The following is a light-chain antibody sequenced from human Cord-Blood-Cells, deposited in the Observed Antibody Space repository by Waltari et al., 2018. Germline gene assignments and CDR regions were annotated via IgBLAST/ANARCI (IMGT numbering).Light chain of an antibody. J-gene: IGLJ1*01. V-gene: IGLV2-14*01. Sequence: QSALTQPASVSGSPGQSITIYCTGTSSDVGGYNYVSWYQQHQGKAPKLMIYEVSNRPSGVSNRFSGSKAGNTAALTISGLQDEGEADYYCSSYTSSSTHYVFGTGTKVTVL. CDR2: EVS. CDR3: SSYTSSSTHYV. CDR1: SSDVGGYNY.